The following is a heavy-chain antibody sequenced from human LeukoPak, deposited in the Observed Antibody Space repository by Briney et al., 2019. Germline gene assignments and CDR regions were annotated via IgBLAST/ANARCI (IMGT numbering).Heavy chain of an antibody. J-gene: IGHJ4*02. CDR1: KFTFSSYA. D-gene: IGHD3-10*01. CDR2: ISGSGGST. Sequence: GGSLRLSCAASKFTFSSYAMSWVRQAPGKGLEWVSAISGSGGSTYYADSVRGQFTISRDNSKNTVSLQMNNLRPEDTAVYYCAREFFGSGSYPDFWGQGTLVTVSS. V-gene: IGHV3-23*01. CDR3: AREFFGSGSYPDF.